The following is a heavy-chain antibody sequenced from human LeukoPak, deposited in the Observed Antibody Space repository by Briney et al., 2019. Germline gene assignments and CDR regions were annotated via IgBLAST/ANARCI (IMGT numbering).Heavy chain of an antibody. Sequence: PGGPLRLSCAASGFTFSSYSLSWVRPAPGKGLEWVANINQDGSEKYYVDSVKGRFTISRDNAKNSLYLQMNSLRAEDTAVYYCARDRVWTVLYWGQGTLVTVSS. J-gene: IGHJ4*02. CDR3: ARDRVWTVLY. CDR1: GFTFSSYS. D-gene: IGHD6-13*01. V-gene: IGHV3-7*01. CDR2: INQDGSEK.